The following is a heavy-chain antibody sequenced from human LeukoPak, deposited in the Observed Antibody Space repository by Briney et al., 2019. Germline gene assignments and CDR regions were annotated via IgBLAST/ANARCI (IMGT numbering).Heavy chain of an antibody. CDR2: IYHSGST. D-gene: IGHD3-10*01. Sequence: SETLSLTCTVSGGSISSSSCYWGWIRQPPGKGLEWIGYIYHSGSTYYNPSLKSRVTISVDTSKNQFSLKLSSVTAADTAVYYCARVSEGYGSGSPTYYFDYWGQGTLVTVSS. J-gene: IGHJ4*02. V-gene: IGHV4-39*07. CDR1: GGSISSSSCY. CDR3: ARVSEGYGSGSPTYYFDY.